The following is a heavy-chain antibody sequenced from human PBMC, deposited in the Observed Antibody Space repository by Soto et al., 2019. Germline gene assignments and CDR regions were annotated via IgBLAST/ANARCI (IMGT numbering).Heavy chain of an antibody. D-gene: IGHD2-2*01. J-gene: IGHJ6*02. CDR3: ARANIVVVPAADYYYYYGMDV. V-gene: IGHV1-3*01. Sequence: ASVKVSCKASGYTFTSYAMHWVRQAPGQRLEWMGWINAGNGNTKYSQKFQGRVTITRDTSASTAYMELSSLRSEDTAVYYCARANIVVVPAADYYYYYGMDVWGQGTTVTVSS. CDR1: GYTFTSYA. CDR2: INAGNGNT.